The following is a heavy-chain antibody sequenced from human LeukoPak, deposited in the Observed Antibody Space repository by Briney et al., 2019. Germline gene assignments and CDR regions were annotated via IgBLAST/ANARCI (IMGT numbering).Heavy chain of an antibody. CDR2: IHYSGST. V-gene: IGHV4-59*01. J-gene: IGHJ4*02. D-gene: IGHD6-19*01. Sequence: SETLSLTCTVSGGSISSYYWSWIRQPPGRGLEWIGNIHYSGSTKYNPSLKSRVTISVDTSRNQLSLRMSSVTAADTAVYYCARPYRSGWSGSLDYWGQGTLVTVSS. CDR1: GGSISSYY. CDR3: ARPYRSGWSGSLDY.